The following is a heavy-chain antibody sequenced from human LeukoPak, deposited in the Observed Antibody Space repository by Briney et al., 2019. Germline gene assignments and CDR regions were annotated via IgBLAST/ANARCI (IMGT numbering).Heavy chain of an antibody. J-gene: IGHJ3*02. CDR1: GFTFSSYA. CDR3: VSVVAGQDAFDI. CDR2: ISGSGGST. D-gene: IGHD6-19*01. V-gene: IGHV3-23*01. Sequence: GGSLRLSCAASGFTFSSYAMSWVRQAPGKGLEWVSAISGSGGSTYYADSVKGRFTISRDNSKNTLYLQMNSLRAEDTAVYYCVSVVAGQDAFDIWGQGTMVTVSS.